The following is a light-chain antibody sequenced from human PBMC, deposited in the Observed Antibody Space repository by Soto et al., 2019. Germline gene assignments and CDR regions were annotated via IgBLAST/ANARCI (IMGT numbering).Light chain of an antibody. CDR2: TTN. V-gene: IGLV1-44*01. CDR1: SSNIGTSS. J-gene: IGLJ1*01. CDR3: AAWDDSLNGHV. Sequence: QSVLTQPHSASGTPGQRVTISCSGSSSNIGTSSVHWFQQLPGTAPKLLISTTNQRPSGVPERFSGSKSGTSASLAISGLQSEDEAGYYCAAWDDSLNGHVFGTGTKLTVL.